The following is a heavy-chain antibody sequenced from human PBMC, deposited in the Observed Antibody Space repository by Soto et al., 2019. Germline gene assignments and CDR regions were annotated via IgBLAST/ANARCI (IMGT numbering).Heavy chain of an antibody. V-gene: IGHV3-30-3*01. CDR2: ISYDGSNK. D-gene: IGHD2-21*02. CDR1: GFTFSSYA. CDR3: ARVLDKALAYCGGDCYSGFGFDY. J-gene: IGHJ4*02. Sequence: GGSLRLSCAASGFTFSSYAMHWVRQAPGKGLEWVAVISYDGSNKYYADSVKGRFTISRDNSKNTLYLQMNSLRAEDTAVYYCARVLDKALAYCGGDCYSGFGFDYWGQGTLVTVSS.